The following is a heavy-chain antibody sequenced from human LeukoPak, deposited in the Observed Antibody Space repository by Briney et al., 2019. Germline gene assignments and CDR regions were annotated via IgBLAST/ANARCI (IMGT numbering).Heavy chain of an antibody. D-gene: IGHD3-10*01. V-gene: IGHV4-34*01. CDR1: GGSFSGYY. Sequence: SETLSLTCAVYGGSFSGYYWSWIRQPPGKGLEWIGEINHSGSTNYNPSLKSRVTISVDTSKNQFSLKLSSVTAADTAVYYCARGRRFDGSGSYYRYWGQRTLVTVSS. CDR2: INHSGST. CDR3: ARGRRFDGSGSYYRY. J-gene: IGHJ4*02.